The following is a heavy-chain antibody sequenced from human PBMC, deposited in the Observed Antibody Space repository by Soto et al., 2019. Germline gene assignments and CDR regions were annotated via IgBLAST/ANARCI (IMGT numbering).Heavy chain of an antibody. V-gene: IGHV4-39*01. CDR3: GRSRLSGYYMEDV. D-gene: IGHD3-22*01. J-gene: IGHJ6*04. CDR1: GDSINSRGYY. CDR2: IYDSGSP. Sequence: QLQLQESGPGLVKPSETLSLTCTVSGDSINSRGYYWGWIRQPPGKGLEWIGRIYDSGSPYYSPSLTRRVTISVDTSKNQFSLKLTSVTAADTAVYFCGRSRLSGYYMEDVWGKGTTVTVSS.